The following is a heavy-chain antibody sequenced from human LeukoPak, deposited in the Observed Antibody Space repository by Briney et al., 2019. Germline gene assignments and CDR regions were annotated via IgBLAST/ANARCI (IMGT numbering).Heavy chain of an antibody. CDR1: GYTFPRFY. CDR2: VNPSGGST. D-gene: IGHD2-2*02. J-gene: IGHJ6*03. CDR3: ARGYCSGTSCYTPDYYYYYYMDV. V-gene: IGHV1-46*01. Sequence: ASVKVSCKASGYTFPRFYMHWVRQAPGQGLEWMGIVNPSGGSTTYAQKFQGRVTMTRDMSTSTVYMELSGLRSEDTAVYYCARGYCSGTSCYTPDYYYYYYMDVWGKGTTVTVSS.